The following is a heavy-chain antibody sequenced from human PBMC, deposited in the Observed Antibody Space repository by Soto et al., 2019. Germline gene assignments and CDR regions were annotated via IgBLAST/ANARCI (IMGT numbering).Heavy chain of an antibody. V-gene: IGHV3-74*01. J-gene: IGHJ4*02. CDR2: INPDGSAT. D-gene: IGHD5-18*01. CDR3: GRGGSDSPMAPGY. CDR1: GFTFSSYW. Sequence: PGGCLRLSCAASGFTFSSYWMHWVRQAPGKGLVWVSRINPDGSATNYADSVKGRFTISRDNAKNTLYLQMNSLRAEDTAVFYCGRGGSDSPMAPGYWGQGTLVTVYS.